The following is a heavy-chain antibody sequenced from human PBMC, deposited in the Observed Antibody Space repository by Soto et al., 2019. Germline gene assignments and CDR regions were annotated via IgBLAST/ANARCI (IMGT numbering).Heavy chain of an antibody. Sequence: LCLTFSFFGCDISTCGYYGSWIRHHPGKGLEWIGYIYYSGSTYYNPSLKSRVIISVDTSKNQFSLKLSSVTAADTAVYYCARGEYLMIANTLDAFDIWGQGTMVT. J-gene: IGHJ3*02. D-gene: IGHD3-22*01. CDR1: GCDISTCGYY. V-gene: IGHV4-31*03. CDR3: ARGEYLMIANTLDAFDI. CDR2: IYYSGST.